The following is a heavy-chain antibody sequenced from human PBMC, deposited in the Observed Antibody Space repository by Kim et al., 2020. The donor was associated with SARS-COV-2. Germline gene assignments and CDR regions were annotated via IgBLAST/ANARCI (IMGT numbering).Heavy chain of an antibody. V-gene: IGHV3-30*07. J-gene: IGHJ4*02. D-gene: IGHD3-9*01. Sequence: DDVRGRFTISRDNSKNTLYLHMNSLRAEDTAVYYCARGYFDRSYLPFPDYWGQGTLVTVSS. CDR3: ARGYFDRSYLPFPDY.